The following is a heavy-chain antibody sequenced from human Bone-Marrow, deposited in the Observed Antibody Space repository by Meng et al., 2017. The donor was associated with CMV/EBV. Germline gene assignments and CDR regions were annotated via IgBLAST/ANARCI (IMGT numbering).Heavy chain of an antibody. D-gene: IGHD3-3*01. J-gene: IGHJ6*01. CDR2: IRYDGSNK. V-gene: IGHV3-30*02. Sequence: GESLKISCAASGFTFSSYGMHWVRQAPGKGLEWVAFIRYDGSNKYYADSVKGRFTISRDNSKNTLYLQMNSLRAEDTAVYYCARVFWSSRDFLEWFLAGMDVWGQGTTVTGSS. CDR3: ARVFWSSRDFLEWFLAGMDV. CDR1: GFTFSSYG.